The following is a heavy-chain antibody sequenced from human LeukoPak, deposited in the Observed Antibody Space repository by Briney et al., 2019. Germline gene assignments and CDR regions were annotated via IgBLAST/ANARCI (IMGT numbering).Heavy chain of an antibody. Sequence: GGSLRLSCAASGFTFSSYWMHWVRQAPGKGLVWVSRINSDGSSTSYADSVKGRFTISRDNAKNTLYLQMNSLRAEDTAVYYCARRMYSYGYVRYYYYMDVWGKGTTVTVSS. CDR3: ARRMYSYGYVRYYYYMDV. V-gene: IGHV3-74*01. CDR1: GFTFSSYW. D-gene: IGHD5-18*01. J-gene: IGHJ6*03. CDR2: INSDGSST.